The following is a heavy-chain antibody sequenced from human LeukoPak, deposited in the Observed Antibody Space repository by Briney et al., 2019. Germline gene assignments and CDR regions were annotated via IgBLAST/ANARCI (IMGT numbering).Heavy chain of an antibody. Sequence: PGGSLRLSCAASGFTFSSYGMHWVRQAPGKGLEWVAVISYDGSNKYYADSVKGRFTISRDNSKNTLYLQMNSLRAEDTAVYYCARDNRAFDIWGQGTMVTVSS. J-gene: IGHJ3*02. CDR2: ISYDGSNK. CDR1: GFTFSSYG. V-gene: IGHV3-30*03. CDR3: ARDNRAFDI.